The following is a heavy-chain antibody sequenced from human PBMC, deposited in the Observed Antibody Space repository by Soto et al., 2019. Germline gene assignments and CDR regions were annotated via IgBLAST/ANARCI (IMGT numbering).Heavy chain of an antibody. V-gene: IGHV4-34*01. D-gene: IGHD1-26*01. Sequence: PSETLSLTCAVYGGSFSGYYWSWIRQPPGKGLEWIGEINHSGSTNYNPSLKSRVTISVDTSKNQFSLKLSSVTAADTAVYYCASKGELLLSYFDYYGMDVWGQGTTVTVS. J-gene: IGHJ6*02. CDR1: GGSFSGYY. CDR3: ASKGELLLSYFDYYGMDV. CDR2: INHSGST.